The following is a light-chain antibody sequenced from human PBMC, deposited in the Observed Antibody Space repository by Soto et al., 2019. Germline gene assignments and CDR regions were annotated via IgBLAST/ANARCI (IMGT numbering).Light chain of an antibody. CDR2: GAS. CDR1: QSVSNK. J-gene: IGKJ5*01. CDR3: QQYNKWPSIT. V-gene: IGKV3-15*01. Sequence: ERVMTQSPGTLSLSPGERATLSCRASQSVSNKLAWYQQKPGQAPRLLIYGASTRATAIPARFSGSGSATDFTLTISSLESEDFAVYYCQQYNKWPSITFGQGTRLEIK.